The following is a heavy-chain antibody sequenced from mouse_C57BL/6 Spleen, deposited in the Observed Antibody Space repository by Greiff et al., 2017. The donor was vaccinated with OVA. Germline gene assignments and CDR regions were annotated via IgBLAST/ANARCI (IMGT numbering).Heavy chain of an antibody. Sequence: EVKLVESGPGMVKPSQSLSLTCTVTGYSITSGYDWHWIRHFPGNKLEWMGYISYSGSTNYNPSLKSRISITHDTSKNHFFLKLNSVTTEDTATYYCARAGYYRGFAYWGQGTLVTVSA. CDR1: GYSITSGYD. CDR2: ISYSGST. D-gene: IGHD2-3*01. CDR3: ARAGYYRGFAY. V-gene: IGHV3-1*01. J-gene: IGHJ3*01.